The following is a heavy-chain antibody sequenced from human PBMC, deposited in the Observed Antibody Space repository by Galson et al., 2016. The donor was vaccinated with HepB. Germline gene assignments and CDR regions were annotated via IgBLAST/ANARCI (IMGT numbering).Heavy chain of an antibody. CDR3: ASAIWLGRGMDV. CDR1: GDSVSNNFAA. CDR2: TYYRSQWNY. V-gene: IGHV6-1*01. J-gene: IGHJ6*02. Sequence: CAISGDSVSNNFAAWVWIRQSPSRGLEWLGRTYYRSQWNYDYAVSVQSRLFITPDTSKNQFSLQLTSVTPEDTAVYYCASAIWLGRGMDVWGQGTTVTVSS. D-gene: IGHD3-10*01.